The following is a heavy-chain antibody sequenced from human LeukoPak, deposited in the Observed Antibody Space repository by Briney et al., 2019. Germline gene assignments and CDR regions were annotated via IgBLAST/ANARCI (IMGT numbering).Heavy chain of an antibody. CDR1: GFGFSRYW. CDR2: ISYDGSSK. J-gene: IGHJ4*02. D-gene: IGHD1-26*01. Sequence: GGSLRLSCAASGFGFSRYWMHWVRQAPGKGLEWVAVISYDGSSKYYADSVKGRFTISRDNSKNTLYLQMNSLRAEDTAVYYCAKWEPASYFDYWGQGTLVTVSS. V-gene: IGHV3-30*18. CDR3: AKWEPASYFDY.